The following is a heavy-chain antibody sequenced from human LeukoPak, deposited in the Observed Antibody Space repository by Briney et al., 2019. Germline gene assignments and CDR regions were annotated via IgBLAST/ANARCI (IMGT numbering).Heavy chain of an antibody. Sequence: SETLSLTCAVYGGSFSSYYWSWIRQPPGKGLEWIGEINNSGSTDYNPSLKSRVTISVYTSKNQFSLKLNSVTAADTAVYYCARRCSSTSCYNYWGQGTLVTVSS. J-gene: IGHJ4*02. V-gene: IGHV4-34*01. CDR1: GGSFSSYY. D-gene: IGHD2-2*02. CDR3: ARRCSSTSCYNY. CDR2: INNSGST.